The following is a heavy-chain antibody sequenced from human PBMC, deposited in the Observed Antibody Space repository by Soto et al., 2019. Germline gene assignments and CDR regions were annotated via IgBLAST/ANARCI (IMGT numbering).Heavy chain of an antibody. CDR1: GFTFSTHS. CDR3: VGEVGFQLIY. CDR2: ITSSGVT. J-gene: IGHJ4*02. Sequence: EVQLVESGGGLVQPGGSLRLSCAASGFTFSTHSMNWVRQAPGKGLAWISYITSSGVTMYADSVKGRFTISRDNAKNSLYLQVNSLRVEDTAVYFCVGEVGFQLIYWGQGTLVTVSS. V-gene: IGHV3-48*01. D-gene: IGHD2-2*01.